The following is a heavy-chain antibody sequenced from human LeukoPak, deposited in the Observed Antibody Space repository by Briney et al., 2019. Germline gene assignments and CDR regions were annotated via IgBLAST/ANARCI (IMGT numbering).Heavy chain of an antibody. CDR1: GFTFSSYA. D-gene: IGHD6-13*01. J-gene: IGHJ6*02. V-gene: IGHV3-64*01. CDR3: ARVYEVAAPSKLYYYYGMDV. CDR2: ISSNGGST. Sequence: GGSLRLSCAASGFTFSSYAMHWVRQAPGKGLEYVSAISSNGGSTYYANSAKGRFTISRDNSKNTLYLQMGSLRAEDMAVYYCARVYEVAAPSKLYYYYGMDVWGQGTTVTVSS.